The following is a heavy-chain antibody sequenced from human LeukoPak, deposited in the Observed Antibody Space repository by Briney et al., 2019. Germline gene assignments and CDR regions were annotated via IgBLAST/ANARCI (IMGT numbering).Heavy chain of an antibody. J-gene: IGHJ4*02. Sequence: GGSLRLSCAASGFTFSGSWMDWVRQAPGKGLEWVSYISRSGSTIFYADSVKGRFTISRDNAKNSLYLQMNSLRAEDTAVYYCARPYTAYAFDYWGQGTLVTVSS. V-gene: IGHV3-48*03. CDR1: GFTFSGSW. CDR3: ARPYTAYAFDY. CDR2: ISRSGSTI. D-gene: IGHD5-12*01.